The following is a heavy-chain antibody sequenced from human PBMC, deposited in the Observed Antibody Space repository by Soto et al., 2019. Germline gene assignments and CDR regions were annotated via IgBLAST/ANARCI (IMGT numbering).Heavy chain of an antibody. D-gene: IGHD6-25*01. CDR2: IHGGSGGT. CDR1: GLRNYA. CDR3: ARDLAAAAAMDV. J-gene: IGHJ6*03. V-gene: IGHV3-23*01. Sequence: GGSLRLSCVASGLRNYAMSWVRQAPGKGLEWVSSIHGGSGGTYYADSVKGRFTISRDNAKNSLYLQMNSLRAEDTAVYYCARDLAAAAAMDVWGKGTTVTAP.